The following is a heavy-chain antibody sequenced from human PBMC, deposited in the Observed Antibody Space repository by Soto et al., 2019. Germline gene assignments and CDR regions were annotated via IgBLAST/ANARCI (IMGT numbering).Heavy chain of an antibody. CDR1: GFTFSNYA. D-gene: IGHD6-19*01. Sequence: EVQLLESGGDLVEPGGSLRLSCAASGFTFSNYAMSWVRQAPGEGLDWVSGISGSGGSTFYADSVKGRFTISRDNSKNTLYLQMSSLRVEDTVVYYCWFYISGWLGTTWGQGTLVTVSS. CDR3: WFYISGWLGTT. CDR2: ISGSGGST. J-gene: IGHJ4*02. V-gene: IGHV3-23*01.